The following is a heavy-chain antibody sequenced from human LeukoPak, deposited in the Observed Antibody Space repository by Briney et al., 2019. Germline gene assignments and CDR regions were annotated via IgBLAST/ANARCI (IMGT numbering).Heavy chain of an antibody. V-gene: IGHV3-23*01. D-gene: IGHD5-18*01. CDR2: ISGNGGRT. CDR3: AKVRDLDTVLGRFDN. Sequence: GGSLRLSCAASGFAFSSYAMSWVRQAPGKGLEWVSVISGNGGRTYYADSVKGRFTISRDNSKNTPYLQMNSLRAEDTAVYYCAKVRDLDTVLGRFDNWGQGTLVTVSS. J-gene: IGHJ5*02. CDR1: GFAFSSYA.